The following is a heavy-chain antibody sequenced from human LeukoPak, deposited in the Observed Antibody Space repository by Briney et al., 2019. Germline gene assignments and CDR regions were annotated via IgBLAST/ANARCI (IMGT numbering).Heavy chain of an antibody. CDR1: GGSFSGYY. CDR3: ARVPLYYYDSSGYYSGVYYFDY. J-gene: IGHJ4*02. D-gene: IGHD3-22*01. CDR2: INHSGST. V-gene: IGHV4-34*01. Sequence: SSETLSLTCAVYGGSFSGYYWSWIRQPPGKGLEWIGEINHSGSTNYNPALKSRVTISVDTSKHQFSLKLSSVTAADTAVYYCARVPLYYYDSSGYYSGVYYFDYWGQGTLVTVSS.